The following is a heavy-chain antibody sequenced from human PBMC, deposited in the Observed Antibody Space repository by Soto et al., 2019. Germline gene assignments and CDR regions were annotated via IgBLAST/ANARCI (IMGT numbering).Heavy chain of an antibody. CDR2: IYYSGST. Sequence: TSEPLSLTCSISGASITSAGFYWIWIRQLPGKGLEWIGYIYYSGSTHYNPSLRSRVTISADTSKTQFSLHMSSVTAADTAVYYCAREEYDSSGYEGWLASWGQGILVTVSS. CDR1: GASITSAGFY. CDR3: AREEYDSSGYEGWLAS. J-gene: IGHJ4*02. V-gene: IGHV4-31*03. D-gene: IGHD3-22*01.